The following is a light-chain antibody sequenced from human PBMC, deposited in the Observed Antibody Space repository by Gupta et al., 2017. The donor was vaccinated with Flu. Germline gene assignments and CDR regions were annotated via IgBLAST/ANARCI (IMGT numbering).Light chain of an antibody. CDR2: KAS. CDR3: QQYNTYPYT. Sequence: DIQMTQSPSTLSASVGDRLTITCRASQSINIWLAWYQQKPGKAPGLLIYKASNLERGVPSRFSGSGSGTEFTLAISSLQPDDVATYYCQQYNTYPYTFGQGTKLEIK. CDR1: QSINIW. V-gene: IGKV1-5*03. J-gene: IGKJ2*01.